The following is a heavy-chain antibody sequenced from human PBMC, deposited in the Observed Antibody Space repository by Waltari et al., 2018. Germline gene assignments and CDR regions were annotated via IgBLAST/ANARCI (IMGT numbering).Heavy chain of an antibody. Sequence: EVQLLESGGGLVQPGGSLRLSCAASGFTLSRYAMSGVSQAPGKGREWVSAISGSGGSTYYADSVKGRFTISRDNSKNTLYLQMNSLRAEDTAVYYCAKDISGSGSYYADYWGQGTLVTVSS. J-gene: IGHJ4*02. D-gene: IGHD3-10*01. V-gene: IGHV3-23*01. CDR1: GFTLSRYA. CDR3: AKDISGSGSYYADY. CDR2: ISGSGGST.